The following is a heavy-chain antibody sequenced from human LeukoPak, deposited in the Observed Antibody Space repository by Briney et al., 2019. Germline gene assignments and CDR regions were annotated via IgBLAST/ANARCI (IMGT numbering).Heavy chain of an antibody. V-gene: IGHV1-2*02. CDR2: INPNSGGT. CDR3: ARDLDSGVGIVVVPVYGMDV. D-gene: IGHD2-2*01. CDR1: GYTFTGYY. Sequence: ASVKVSCKASGYTFTGYYMHWVRQAPGQGLEWMGWINPNSGGTNYAQKFQGRVTMTRDTSISTAYMELSRLRSDDTAVYYCARDLDSGVGIVVVPVYGMDVWGQGTTVTVSS. J-gene: IGHJ6*02.